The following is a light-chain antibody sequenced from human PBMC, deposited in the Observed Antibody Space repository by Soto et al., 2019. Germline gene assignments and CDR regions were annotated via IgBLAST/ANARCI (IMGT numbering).Light chain of an antibody. CDR3: QSYDSSLNVV. CDR2: GNY. V-gene: IGLV1-40*01. J-gene: IGLJ2*01. CDR1: SSNIGAAHD. Sequence: QSVLTQPPSVSGAPGQRVTISCIGSSSNIGAAHDVHWYQQLPGTAPKLLICGNYNRPSGVPDRFSGSRSDAAASLAITGLRAEDEADYYCQSYDSSLNVVFGGGTQLTVL.